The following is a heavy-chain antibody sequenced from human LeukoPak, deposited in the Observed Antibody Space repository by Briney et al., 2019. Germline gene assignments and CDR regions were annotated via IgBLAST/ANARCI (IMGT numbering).Heavy chain of an antibody. J-gene: IGHJ6*04. Sequence: SGTLSLTCAVSGGSISSSNWWSWVRQPPGKGLEWIGEIYHSGSTNYNPSLKSRVTISVDKSKNQFSLKLSSVTAADTAVYYCARMYSSAYYGMDVWGKGPTVTVSS. V-gene: IGHV4-4*02. D-gene: IGHD6-19*01. CDR2: IYHSGST. CDR1: GGSISSSNW. CDR3: ARMYSSAYYGMDV.